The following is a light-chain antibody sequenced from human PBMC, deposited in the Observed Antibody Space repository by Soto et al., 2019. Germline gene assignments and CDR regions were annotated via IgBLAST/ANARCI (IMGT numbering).Light chain of an antibody. Sequence: QPVLTQSPSASASLGASVKLTCTLSSGHSNYAIAWHQQQPEKGPRYLMNLNSDGSHNKGDGIPDRFSGSSSGAERYLTISSLQSEDEADYYCQTWGTGIPWVFGGGTKVTVL. CDR2: LNSDGSH. CDR1: SGHSNYA. V-gene: IGLV4-69*01. J-gene: IGLJ3*02. CDR3: QTWGTGIPWV.